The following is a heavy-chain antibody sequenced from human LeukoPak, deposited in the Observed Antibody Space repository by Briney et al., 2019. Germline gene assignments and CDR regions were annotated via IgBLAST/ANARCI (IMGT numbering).Heavy chain of an antibody. CDR3: ARVLPDDYAPGYFYYYMDV. Sequence: PGGSLRLSCAASGFTFSYYTMKWVRQAPGKGLEWVASISSSRTYIYYADSVRGRFTISRDNAKNLLYLQMNSLRAEDTAVYFCARVLPDDYAPGYFYYYMDVWGKGTTVTVSS. CDR1: GFTFSYYT. J-gene: IGHJ6*03. V-gene: IGHV3-21*01. CDR2: ISSSRTYI. D-gene: IGHD4-17*01.